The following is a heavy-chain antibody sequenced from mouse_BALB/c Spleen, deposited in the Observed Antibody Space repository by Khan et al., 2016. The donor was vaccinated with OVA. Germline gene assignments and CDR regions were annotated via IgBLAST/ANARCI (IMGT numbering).Heavy chain of an antibody. V-gene: IGHV1-18*01. D-gene: IGHD2-14*01. CDR2: INPNNGGA. Sequence: VQLKESGPELVKPGASVKIPCKASGYTFTDYNMDWVKQSHGKSLEWIGDINPNNGGAIYNQKFKGKATLTVDKSSSTAYMELRRLTSEDTAVYYCTRKEDRYDGDFDYWGQGTTLTVSS. CDR1: GYTFTDYN. CDR3: TRKEDRYDGDFDY. J-gene: IGHJ2*01.